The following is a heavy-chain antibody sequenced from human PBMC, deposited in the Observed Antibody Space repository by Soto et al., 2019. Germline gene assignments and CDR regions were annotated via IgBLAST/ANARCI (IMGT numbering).Heavy chain of an antibody. CDR3: ARQRAMPPHFYSGMDV. CDR2: IIPMFGTA. J-gene: IGHJ6*02. Sequence: QVHLVQSGAEVKKPGSSVKVSCTASGGTFGSYTVTWLRQAPGQGLEWMGEIIPMFGTASYAQKFKGRVILIADKSTPTAHMALRRLSSDDTAVYFCARQRAMPPHFYSGMDVWGQGTKVTVSS. CDR1: GGTFGSYT. V-gene: IGHV1-69*06. D-gene: IGHD2-2*01.